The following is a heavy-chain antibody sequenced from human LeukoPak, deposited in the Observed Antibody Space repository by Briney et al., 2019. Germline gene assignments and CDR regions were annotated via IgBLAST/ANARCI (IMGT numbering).Heavy chain of an antibody. D-gene: IGHD3-22*01. V-gene: IGHV3-43*02. CDR1: GFTFDDYA. CDR2: ISGDGGST. CDR3: AKDLLVISAPGFDY. Sequence: PGGSLRLSCAASGFTFDDYAMHWVRHAPGKGLEWVSLISGDGGSTYYADSVKGRFTISRDNSKNSLYLQMNSLRTEDPALYYCAKDLLVISAPGFDYWGQGTLVTVSS. J-gene: IGHJ4*02.